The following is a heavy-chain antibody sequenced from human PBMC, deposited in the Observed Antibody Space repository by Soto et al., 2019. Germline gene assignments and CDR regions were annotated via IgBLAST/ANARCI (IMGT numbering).Heavy chain of an antibody. CDR2: INHSGSA. CDR1: GGSFRGYY. Sequence: SEELCLTNAGYGGSFRGYYWSWFRQPLGKGLEWIGEINHSGSANYNPSLKSRVTISVDTSKNQFSLKLSSVTAADTAVYYCARGQLLWFGELLETYYYGMDVWGQGTTLTVS. J-gene: IGHJ6*02. D-gene: IGHD3-10*01. CDR3: ARGQLLWFGELLETYYYGMDV. V-gene: IGHV4-34*01.